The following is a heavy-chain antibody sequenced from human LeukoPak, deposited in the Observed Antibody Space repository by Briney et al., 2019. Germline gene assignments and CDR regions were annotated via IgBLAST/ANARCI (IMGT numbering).Heavy chain of an antibody. D-gene: IGHD2-2*01. CDR1: GYSFLNYW. Sequence: GEPLKISCKGSGYSFLNYWIGWVGTMPGKGLEWMGIIYPGDTVTIYSPSVQGLVTISDDKPIGTGYLQRSSLKASDTAIYDCARGGPAYALDYWGQGTLVTVSS. V-gene: IGHV5-51*04. CDR3: ARGGPAYALDY. CDR2: IYPGDTVT. J-gene: IGHJ4*02.